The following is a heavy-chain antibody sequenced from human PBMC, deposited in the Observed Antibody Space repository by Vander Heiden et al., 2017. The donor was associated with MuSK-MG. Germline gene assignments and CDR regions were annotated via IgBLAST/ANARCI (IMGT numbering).Heavy chain of an antibody. D-gene: IGHD3-16*01. Sequence: LQLQESGPGLVKPSETLSLTCNVPADSITSTRHHWVWIRQPPGHGPEWIGCIYPGGNSYFNPALASGVTISADPSKNQFSLKLSSVTAADTAVYYCAANYDYPWGSNWRNLDSWGQGRLVTVSS. J-gene: IGHJ4*02. V-gene: IGHV4-39*01. CDR3: AANYDYPWGSNWRNLDS. CDR2: IYPGGNS. CDR1: ADSITSTRHH.